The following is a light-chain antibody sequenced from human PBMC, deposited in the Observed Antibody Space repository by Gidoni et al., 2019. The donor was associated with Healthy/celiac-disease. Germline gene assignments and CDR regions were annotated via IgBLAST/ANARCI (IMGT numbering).Light chain of an antibody. CDR1: QSISSY. CDR3: QQSYSNPRT. Sequence: DLHMTQSPSTLSASVGDRVTITCRASQSISSYFNWYQQKPGKAPKLLIYAASSLQSGVPSRFSGSGSGTDFTLTISSLQPEDFATYYCQQSYSNPRTFXGXTKVEIK. CDR2: AAS. V-gene: IGKV1-39*01. J-gene: IGKJ4*01.